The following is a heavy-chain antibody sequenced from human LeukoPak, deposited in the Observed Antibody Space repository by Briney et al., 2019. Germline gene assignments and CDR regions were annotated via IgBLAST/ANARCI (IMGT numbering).Heavy chain of an antibody. V-gene: IGHV4-34*01. D-gene: IGHD1-26*01. CDR2: INHSGST. CDR3: ASSRYSGSYYAGSGAFDI. J-gene: IGHJ3*02. Sequence: SETLSLTCAVYGGSFSGYYWSWIRQPPGKGLEWIGEINHSGSTNYNPSLKSRVTISVDTSKNQFSLKLSSVTAADTAVYYCASSRYSGSYYAGSGAFDIWGQGTMVTVSS. CDR1: GGSFSGYY.